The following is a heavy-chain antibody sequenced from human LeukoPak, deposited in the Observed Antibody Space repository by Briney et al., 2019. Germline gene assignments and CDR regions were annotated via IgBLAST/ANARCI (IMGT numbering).Heavy chain of an antibody. V-gene: IGHV4-30-4*08. CDR1: GGSISSGDYY. CDR3: ARCITIFGVVIDYYYMDV. Sequence: SQTLSLTCTVSGGSISSGDYYWSWIRQPPGKGLEWIGYIYYSGSTYYNPSLKSRVTISVDTSKDQFSLKLSSVTAADTAVYYCARCITIFGVVIDYYYMDVWGKGTTVTVSS. CDR2: IYYSGST. J-gene: IGHJ6*03. D-gene: IGHD3-3*01.